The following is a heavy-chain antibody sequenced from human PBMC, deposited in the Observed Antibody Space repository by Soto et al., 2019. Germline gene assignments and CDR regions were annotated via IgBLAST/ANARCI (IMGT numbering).Heavy chain of an antibody. CDR2: IYSGGST. V-gene: IGHV3-53*01. J-gene: IGHJ5*02. CDR3: ARDRDGYNWGWFDP. CDR1: GSTVSSNY. D-gene: IGHD5-12*01. Sequence: ESGGGLIQPGGSLRLSCAASGSTVSSNYMSWVRQAPGKGLEWVSVIYSGGSTYYADSVKGRFTISRDNSKNTLYLQMNSLRAEDTAVYYCARDRDGYNWGWFDPWGQGTLVTVSS.